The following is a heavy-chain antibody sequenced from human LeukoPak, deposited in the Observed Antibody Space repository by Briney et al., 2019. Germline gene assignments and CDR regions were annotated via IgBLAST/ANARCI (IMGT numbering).Heavy chain of an antibody. CDR2: IYYSGST. Sequence: PSETLSLTCAVSGGSISSGDYYWRWIRQPPGKGLEWIGYIYYSGSTYYNPSLKSRVTISVDTSKNQFSLKLSSVTAADTAVYYCARDYYDSSGYGGYYLDYWGQGTLVTVSS. D-gene: IGHD3-22*01. CDR1: GGSISSGDYY. J-gene: IGHJ4*02. V-gene: IGHV4-30-4*01. CDR3: ARDYYDSSGYGGYYLDY.